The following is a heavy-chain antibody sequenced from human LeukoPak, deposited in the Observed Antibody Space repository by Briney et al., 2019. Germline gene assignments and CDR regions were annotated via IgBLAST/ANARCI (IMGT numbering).Heavy chain of an antibody. V-gene: IGHV3-30*18. J-gene: IGHJ5*02. CDR2: ISYDGSNK. CDR3: AKDLEGGNWFDP. D-gene: IGHD3-16*01. Sequence: PGRSLRLSCAASGFTFSSYGMHWVRQAPGKGLEWVAVISYDGSNKYYADSVKGRFTISRDNSKNTLYLQMNSLRAEDTAVYYCAKDLEGGNWFDPWGRGTLVTVSS. CDR1: GFTFSSYG.